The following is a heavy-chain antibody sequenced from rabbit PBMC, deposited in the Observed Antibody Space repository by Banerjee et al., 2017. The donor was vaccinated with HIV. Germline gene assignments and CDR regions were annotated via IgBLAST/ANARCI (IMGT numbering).Heavy chain of an antibody. CDR2: INADIGDNI. CDR1: GFSFSGSYW. CDR3: ARVAYDDYGHCDL. V-gene: IGHV1S45*01. Sequence: QEQLVESGGGLVQPEGSLTLTCTASGFSFSGSYWIWWVRQAPGKGLEWIARINADIGDNIFYASWAKGRFTISKTSSTTVTLQMTSLTAADTATYFCARVAYDDYGHCDLWGQGTLVTVS. D-gene: IGHD2-1*01. J-gene: IGHJ6*01.